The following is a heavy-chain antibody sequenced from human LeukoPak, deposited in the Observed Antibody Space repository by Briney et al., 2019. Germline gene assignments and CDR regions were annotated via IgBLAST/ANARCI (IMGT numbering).Heavy chain of an antibody. V-gene: IGHV4-4*02. D-gene: IGHD3-9*01. CDR3: ARDSDLTGYFSRFYYGLVV. Sequence: SETLSLTCAVSGHSITSSNWWSWVRQPPGKGLEWIGEVYHSGSTNYHPSLKSRVTITVDKSNNQFSLKLTSVTAADTAVYYCARDSDLTGYFSRFYYGLVVWGKGTTVTVSS. CDR2: VYHSGST. J-gene: IGHJ6*04. CDR1: GHSITSSNW.